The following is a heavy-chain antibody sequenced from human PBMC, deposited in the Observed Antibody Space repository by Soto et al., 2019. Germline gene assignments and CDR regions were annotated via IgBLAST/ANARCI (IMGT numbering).Heavy chain of an antibody. J-gene: IGHJ4*02. V-gene: IGHV3-53*04. CDR3: AREGAGTDY. D-gene: IGHD6-19*01. Sequence: EVQLVESGGGLVQPAGSLRLSCAASGFTVSSNYMSWVRQAPGEGLEWVSVIYSGGRTYYADSVKGRFTISRHNSKNTLYLQMNSLRAEDTAVYYSAREGAGTDYWAQGTLVTVSS. CDR2: IYSGGRT. CDR1: GFTVSSNY.